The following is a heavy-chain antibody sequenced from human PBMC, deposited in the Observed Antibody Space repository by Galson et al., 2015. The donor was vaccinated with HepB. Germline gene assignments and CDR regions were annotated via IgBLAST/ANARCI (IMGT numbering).Heavy chain of an antibody. D-gene: IGHD3-10*01. CDR3: ARDLTGLLVRGIPTSFDY. CDR2: ISSRSNYI. V-gene: IGHV3-21*01. J-gene: IGHJ4*02. Sequence: SLRLSCAASGFTFRSYNMNWVRKAPGRGLGWVSCISSRSNYIYYADSVKGRFTISRDNAKNSLYLQMISLRAEDTAVYYCARDLTGLLVRGIPTSFDYWGQGTLVTVSS. CDR1: GFTFRSYN.